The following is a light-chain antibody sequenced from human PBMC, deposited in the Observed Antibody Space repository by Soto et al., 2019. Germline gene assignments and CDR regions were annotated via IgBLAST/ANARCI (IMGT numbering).Light chain of an antibody. CDR3: QQTYTSSFT. CDR2: TAS. CDR1: KSIITS. V-gene: IGKV1-39*01. Sequence: DSHMTQFPSSLSAAVGGRVTITCLPSKSIITSLNWYQQKPGKAANLLIYTASTFQSGVPSRFSGSGSGTDFTITITSLQPEDFVTYYCQQTYTSSFTFGPGTKVDI. J-gene: IGKJ3*01.